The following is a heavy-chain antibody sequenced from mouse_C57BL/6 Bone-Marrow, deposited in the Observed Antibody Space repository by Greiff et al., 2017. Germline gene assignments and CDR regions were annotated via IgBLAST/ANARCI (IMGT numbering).Heavy chain of an antibody. J-gene: IGHJ1*03. V-gene: IGHV1-52*01. Sequence: QVQLQPSGAELVRPGSSVKLSCKASGYTFTSYWMHWVKQRPIQGLEWIGNIDPSDSETHYNQKFKDKATLTVDKSSSTAYMQLSSLTSEDSAVYYCARACYGNYVYWYFDVWGTGTTVTVSS. CDR2: IDPSDSET. D-gene: IGHD2-1*01. CDR1: GYTFTSYW. CDR3: ARACYGNYVYWYFDV.